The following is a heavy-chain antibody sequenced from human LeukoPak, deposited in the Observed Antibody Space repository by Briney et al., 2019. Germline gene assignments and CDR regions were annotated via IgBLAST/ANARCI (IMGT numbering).Heavy chain of an antibody. Sequence: ASVRVSCKTCGFIFTGYYIHWVRQAPGQGLEWMGWINPYTGGTYYTDHFQGRVSMTRDTSISTAYMELGSLRSDDTAVYYCARDMCPTIAAESWFDPWGQGTLITVSS. CDR3: ARDMCPTIAAESWFDP. V-gene: IGHV1-2*02. J-gene: IGHJ5*02. CDR1: GFIFTGYY. D-gene: IGHD6-13*01. CDR2: INPYTGGT.